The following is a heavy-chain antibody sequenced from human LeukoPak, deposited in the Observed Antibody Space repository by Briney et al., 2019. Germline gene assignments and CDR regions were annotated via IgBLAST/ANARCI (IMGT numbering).Heavy chain of an antibody. J-gene: IGHJ4*02. CDR3: AGGAAATSYFCC. D-gene: IGHD2-15*01. CDR2: INSSGST. Sequence: PSQTLSLTCTVSGGSISSGRYFWSWIRQPAGKGLEWIGRINSSGSTNYNPSLKSRVTMSVDTSKNQFSLKLNSVTAAETAVYYCAGGAAATSYFCCWGQGTQVTVPS. CDR1: GGSISSGRYF. V-gene: IGHV4-61*02.